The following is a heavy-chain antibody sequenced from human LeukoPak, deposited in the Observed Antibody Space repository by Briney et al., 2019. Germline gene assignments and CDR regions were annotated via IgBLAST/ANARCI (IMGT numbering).Heavy chain of an antibody. CDR1: GFTVSSNY. V-gene: IGHV3-66*01. J-gene: IGHJ4*02. D-gene: IGHD5-12*01. CDR3: AKDPLEDIVATGYYFDC. CDR2: IYSGGST. Sequence: GGSLRLSCAASGFTVSSNYMSWVRQAPGKGLEWVSVIYSGGSTYYADSVKGRFTISRDNSKNTLYLQMNSLRAEDTAIYYCAKDPLEDIVATGYYFDCWGQGTLVTVSS.